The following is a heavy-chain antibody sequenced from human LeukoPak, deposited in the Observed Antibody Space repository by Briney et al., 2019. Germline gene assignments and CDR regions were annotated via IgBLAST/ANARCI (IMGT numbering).Heavy chain of an antibody. CDR1: GLTLRSYG. V-gene: IGHV3-23*01. CDR2: ISGNGGVT. Sequence: PGGSLRLSCAGSGLTLRSYGMTWVRPAPGKGLEWVSSISGNGGVTTYADSVKGRFTMSRDNSRNTLYLQMDSLRAEDTAVYYCAKDPNGDYIGAFDAWGQGTIVTVSS. J-gene: IGHJ3*01. D-gene: IGHD2-8*01. CDR3: AKDPNGDYIGAFDA.